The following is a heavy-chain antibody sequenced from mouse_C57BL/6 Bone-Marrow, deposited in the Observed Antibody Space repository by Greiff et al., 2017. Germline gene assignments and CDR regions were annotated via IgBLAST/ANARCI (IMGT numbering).Heavy chain of an antibody. D-gene: IGHD1-1*01. CDR2: ILPGSGST. V-gene: IGHV1-9*01. J-gene: IGHJ2*01. CDR3: ARGTTVVAFDY. CDR1: GYTFNGYW. Sequence: QVQLKQSGAELMKPGASVKLSCKATGYTFNGYWIEWVKQRPGHGLEWIGEILPGSGSTNYNEKFKGKATFTADTSSNPAYMQLSSLTTEDSAIYYCARGTTVVAFDYWGQGTTLTVSS.